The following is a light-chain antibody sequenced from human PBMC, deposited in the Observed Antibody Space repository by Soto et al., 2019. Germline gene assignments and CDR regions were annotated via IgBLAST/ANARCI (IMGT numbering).Light chain of an antibody. CDR1: QSVSSSY. Sequence: EIVLTQSPGTLSLSPGERATLSCRASQSVSSSYLAWYQQKPGQAPRLLIYGASSRATGIPDRFSGSGSGTSFTLTIRSLQPEDFAIYYCQHYNNWPPWTFGQGTTVDIK. CDR2: GAS. CDR3: QHYNNWPPWT. J-gene: IGKJ1*01. V-gene: IGKV3-20*01.